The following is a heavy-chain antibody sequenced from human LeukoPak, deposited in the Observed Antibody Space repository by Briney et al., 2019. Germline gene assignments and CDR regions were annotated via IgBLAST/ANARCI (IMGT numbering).Heavy chain of an antibody. CDR1: GFTFSSYA. CDR3: ARGYYGSGSYYMGNY. D-gene: IGHD3-10*01. Sequence: GGSLRLSCAASGFTFSSYAMHWVRQAPGKGLEWVAVIWYDGSNKYYADSVKGRFTISRDNSKNTLYLQMNSLSVEDSALYYCARGYYGSGSYYMGNYWGQGTLVTVAS. V-gene: IGHV3-33*01. CDR2: IWYDGSNK. J-gene: IGHJ4*02.